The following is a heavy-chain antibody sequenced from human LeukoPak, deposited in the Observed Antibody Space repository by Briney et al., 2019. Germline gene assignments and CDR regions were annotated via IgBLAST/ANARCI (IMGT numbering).Heavy chain of an antibody. CDR3: ARGGVNVAAAGFDS. V-gene: IGHV3-64*01. Sequence: PGGSLRLSCAASGFTFSTYAMRWVRQGPGKGLEYVSSISSNGDRTYYANSVKGRCTISRDNSRNTLYLQMGSLRAEDMAVYYCARGGVNVAAAGFDSWGQGTLVTVSS. CDR1: GFTFSTYA. J-gene: IGHJ4*02. D-gene: IGHD6-13*01. CDR2: ISSNGDRT.